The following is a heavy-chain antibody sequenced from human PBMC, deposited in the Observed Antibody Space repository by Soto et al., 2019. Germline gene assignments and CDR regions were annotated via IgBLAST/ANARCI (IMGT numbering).Heavy chain of an antibody. CDR2: IEQDGSEK. D-gene: IGHD6-25*01. CDR1: GFTFSSNW. Sequence: GGSLTLSLAASGFTFSSNWMSWVRQAPGKGLGWVSNIEQDGSEKYYVYSVQVRFTISRDNAKNSLYLQMNSMRAEDTAVYYCARVQKQRRAYYFDXLGQGALV. V-gene: IGHV3-7*01. CDR3: ARVQKQRRAYYFDX. J-gene: IGHJ4*02.